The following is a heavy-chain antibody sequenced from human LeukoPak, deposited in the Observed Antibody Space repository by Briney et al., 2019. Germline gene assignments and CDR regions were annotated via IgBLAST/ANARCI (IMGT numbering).Heavy chain of an antibody. CDR3: ARASAAGVPD. D-gene: IGHD6-19*01. J-gene: IGHJ4*02. CDR2: IIPIFRTA. Sequence: MGMIIPIFRTANYAQKFQGRGTIITDESTSTAYMELSSLRSEDTAVYYCARASAAGVPDWGQGTLVTVSS. V-gene: IGHV1-69*05.